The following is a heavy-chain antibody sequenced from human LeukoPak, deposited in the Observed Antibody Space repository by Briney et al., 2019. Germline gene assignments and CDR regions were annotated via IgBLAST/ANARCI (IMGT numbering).Heavy chain of an antibody. D-gene: IGHD6-13*01. CDR2: IIPILGIA. Sequence: SVKVSCKASGGTFSSYAISWVRQAPGQGLEWMGRIIPILGIANYAQKFQGRVTITADKSTSTAYMELSSLRSEDTAAYYCARDYTAAGFLPVPFDPWGQGTLVTVSS. J-gene: IGHJ5*02. CDR1: GGTFSSYA. V-gene: IGHV1-69*04. CDR3: ARDYTAAGFLPVPFDP.